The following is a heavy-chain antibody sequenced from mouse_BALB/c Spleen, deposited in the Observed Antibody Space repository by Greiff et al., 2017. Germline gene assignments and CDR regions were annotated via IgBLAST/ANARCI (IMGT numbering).Heavy chain of an antibody. CDR3: ARDYYYGSSSAWFAY. CDR1: GFTISSYA. CDR2: ISSGGSYT. J-gene: IGHJ3*01. D-gene: IGHD1-1*01. Sequence: VQLKESGGGLVKPGGSLKLSCAASGFTISSYAMSWVRQSPEKRLEWVAEISSGGSYTYYPDTVTGRFTISRDNAKNTLYLEMSSLRSEDTAMYYCARDYYYGSSSAWFAYWGQGTLVTVSA. V-gene: IGHV5-9-4*01.